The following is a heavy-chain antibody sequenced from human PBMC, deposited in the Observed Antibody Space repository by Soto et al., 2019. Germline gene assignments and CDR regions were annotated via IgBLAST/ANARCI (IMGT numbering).Heavy chain of an antibody. J-gene: IGHJ2*01. Sequence: QVQLQESGPGLVKPSQTLSLTCTVSGGSISGGVYYWSWIRQPPGKGLEWIGYIFDSGSTYYNPSLKSRVTISVDTSKNQFSLRLSSVTAADTAVYYCAREIIPLTTDWYFDLWGRGTLVPVSS. D-gene: IGHD4-17*01. V-gene: IGHV4-30-4*01. CDR1: GGSISGGVYY. CDR2: IFDSGST. CDR3: AREIIPLTTDWYFDL.